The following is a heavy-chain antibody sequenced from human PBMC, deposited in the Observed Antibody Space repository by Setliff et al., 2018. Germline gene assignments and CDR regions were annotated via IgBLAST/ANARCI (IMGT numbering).Heavy chain of an antibody. CDR1: GGSISSGGYY. V-gene: IGHV4-31*03. CDR3: ARAPRYFDSTGSYFDG. J-gene: IGHJ4*02. D-gene: IGHD3-22*01. Sequence: SETLSLTCTVSGGSISSGGYYWSWIRQHPGKGLEWIGYIYYSGSTYYNPSLKSRVTISVDTSKNEFSLKMSSVTAADTAVYYCARAPRYFDSTGSYFDGWGQGTQVTVSS. CDR2: IYYSGST.